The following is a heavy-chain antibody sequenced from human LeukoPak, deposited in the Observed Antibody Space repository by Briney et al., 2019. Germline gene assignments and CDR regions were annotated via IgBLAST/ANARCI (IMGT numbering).Heavy chain of an antibody. J-gene: IGHJ3*02. Sequence: PGGSLRLSCAASGFTFDDYAMHWVRQAPGKGLEWVSGISWNSGSIGYADSVKGRFTISRDNAKNSLYLQMNSLRAEDTALYYCAKEGGNGAFDIWGQGTMVTVSS. CDR1: GFTFDDYA. CDR3: AKEGGNGAFDI. CDR2: ISWNSGSI. V-gene: IGHV3-9*01. D-gene: IGHD1-1*01.